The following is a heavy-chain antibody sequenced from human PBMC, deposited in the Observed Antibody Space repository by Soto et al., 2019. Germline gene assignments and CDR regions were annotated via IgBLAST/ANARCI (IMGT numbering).Heavy chain of an antibody. CDR3: AKHFFQSLAP. CDR2: ISDSGSV. V-gene: IGHV4-61*08. Sequence: SETLSLNCTVSGGSISTGAYYWSCIRKPTGKGLEWIGCISDSGSVTYNPSLGSRVAISRDTSSNQFSLELYSLTAADTAVYYCAKHFFQSLAPWGQGISVTVS. J-gene: IGHJ5*02. D-gene: IGHD3-3*02. CDR1: GGSISTGAYY.